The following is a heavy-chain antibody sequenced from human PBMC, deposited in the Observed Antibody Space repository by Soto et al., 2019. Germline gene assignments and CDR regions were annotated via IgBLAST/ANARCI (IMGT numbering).Heavy chain of an antibody. J-gene: IGHJ6*03. Sequence: GASVKVSCKASGGTFSSYTIGWVRQAPGQGLEWMGRIIPILGIANYAQKFQGRVTITADKSTSTAYMELSSLRSEDTAVYYCARGSLITMVRGAKYYYMDVWGKGTTVTV. CDR1: GGTFSSYT. D-gene: IGHD3-10*01. CDR3: ARGSLITMVRGAKYYYMDV. CDR2: IIPILGIA. V-gene: IGHV1-69*02.